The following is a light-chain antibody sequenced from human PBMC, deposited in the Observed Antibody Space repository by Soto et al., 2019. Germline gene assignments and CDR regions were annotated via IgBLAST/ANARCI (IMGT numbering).Light chain of an antibody. CDR1: QSVSID. Sequence: PATLSVSPGERATLSCRASQSVSIDLAWYQQTPGQAPRLLIYGASSRATGIPDRFSGRGSGTDFTLTISRLEPEDFAVYYCQQYGSSPPSSTFGQGTRLEIK. V-gene: IGKV3-20*01. CDR2: GAS. CDR3: QQYGSSPPSST. J-gene: IGKJ5*01.